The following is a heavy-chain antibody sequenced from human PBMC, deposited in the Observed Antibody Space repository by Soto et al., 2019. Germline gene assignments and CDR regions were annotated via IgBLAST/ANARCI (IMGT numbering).Heavy chain of an antibody. Sequence: GGSLRLSCAASGFTFSSYAMSGVRQAPGKGLEWVSAISGSGGSTYYADSVKGRFTISRDNSKNTLYLHMNSLRAEDTAVYYCAKTLKSSWYPPRFDYWGQGTLVTVSS. D-gene: IGHD6-13*01. CDR2: ISGSGGST. V-gene: IGHV3-23*01. J-gene: IGHJ4*02. CDR1: GFTFSSYA. CDR3: AKTLKSSWYPPRFDY.